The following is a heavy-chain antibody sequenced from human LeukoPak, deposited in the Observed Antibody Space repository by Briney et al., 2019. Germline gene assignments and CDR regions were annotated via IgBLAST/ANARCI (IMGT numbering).Heavy chain of an antibody. CDR2: INHSGST. V-gene: IGHV4-34*01. J-gene: IGHJ1*01. D-gene: IGHD2-15*01. CDR1: GGSFSGYY. CDR3: ARGAIVVAQRCPNRAEYFQH. Sequence: SETLSLTCAVYGGSFSGYYWSWIRQPPGKGLEWIGEINHSGSTNYNPSLKSRVTISVDTSKNQFSLKLSSVTAADTAVYYCARGAIVVAQRCPNRAEYFQHWGQGTLVTVSS.